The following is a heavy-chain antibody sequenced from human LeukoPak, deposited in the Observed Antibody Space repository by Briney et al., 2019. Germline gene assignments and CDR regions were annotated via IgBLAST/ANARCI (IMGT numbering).Heavy chain of an antibody. V-gene: IGHV4-34*01. D-gene: IGHD3-10*01. CDR3: ARLKYYGSGNLYYFDY. CDR1: GGSFSGYY. Sequence: SETLSLTCAVYGGSFSGYYWSWIRQPPGKGLEWIGEINHSGSTNYNPSLKSRVTISVDTSKNRFSLKLSSVTAADTAVYYCARLKYYGSGNLYYFDYWGQGTLVTVSS. CDR2: INHSGST. J-gene: IGHJ4*02.